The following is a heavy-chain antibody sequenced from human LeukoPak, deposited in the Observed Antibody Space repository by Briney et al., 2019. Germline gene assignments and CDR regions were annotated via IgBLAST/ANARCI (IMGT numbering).Heavy chain of an antibody. CDR2: ISAYNGNT. CDR3: ARGDIVVVPAADV. CDR1: GYTFTRYG. V-gene: IGHV1-18*01. J-gene: IGHJ6*04. D-gene: IGHD2-2*01. Sequence: ASVKVSCKASGYTFTRYGISWVRQAPGQGLEWMGRISAYNGNTNYEQKLQGRVTMTTDTSTSTAYMELRSLRSDDTAVYYCARGDIVVVPAADVWGKGTTVTVSS.